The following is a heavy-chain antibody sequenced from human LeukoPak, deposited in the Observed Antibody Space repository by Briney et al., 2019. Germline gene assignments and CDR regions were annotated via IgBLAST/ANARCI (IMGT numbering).Heavy chain of an antibody. V-gene: IGHV1-2*02. CDR3: ARGSSGSYYIDRLDY. D-gene: IGHD1-26*01. CDR2: INPNSGGT. J-gene: IGHJ4*02. Sequence: GASVKVSCKASGYTFTGYYMHWVRQAPGQGLEWMGWINPNSGGTNYAQKFQGRVTMTRDTSISTAYMELSRLRSDDTAVYYCARGSSGSYYIDRLDYWGQGTLVTVSS. CDR1: GYTFTGYY.